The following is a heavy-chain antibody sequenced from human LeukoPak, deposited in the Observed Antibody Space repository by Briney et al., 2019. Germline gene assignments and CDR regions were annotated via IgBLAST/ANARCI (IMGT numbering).Heavy chain of an antibody. D-gene: IGHD1-1*01. Sequence: SETLSLTCTVSGGSISSSSYYWGWIRQPPGKGLEWIGSIYYSGSTYYNPSLKSRVTLSVDTSKNQFSLKLSSVTAADTAVYYCARLRGLEPYAHWGQGTLVTVSS. V-gene: IGHV4-39*01. J-gene: IGHJ4*02. CDR3: ARLRGLEPYAH. CDR1: GGSISSSSYY. CDR2: IYYSGST.